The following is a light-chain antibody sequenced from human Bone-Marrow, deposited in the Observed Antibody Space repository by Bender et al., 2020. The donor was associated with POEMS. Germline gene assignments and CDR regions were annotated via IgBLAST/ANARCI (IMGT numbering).Light chain of an antibody. Sequence: QSALTQPASVSGSPGQSITISCTETSTDIRGYHYVSWYQQYPGKAPKLIIFDVSQRPSGVSDRFSGSKSGNTASLTISGLQAEDEADYFCCSYAGSSMYVFGTGTKVTVL. V-gene: IGLV2-14*03. CDR2: DVS. CDR3: CSYAGSSMYV. J-gene: IGLJ1*01. CDR1: STDIRGYHY.